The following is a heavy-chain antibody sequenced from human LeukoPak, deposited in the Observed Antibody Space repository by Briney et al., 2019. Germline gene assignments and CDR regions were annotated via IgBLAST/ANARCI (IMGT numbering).Heavy chain of an antibody. CDR2: ISSSSSYI. CDR1: GFTFSSTS. Sequence: GGSLRLSCAASGFTFSSTSMNWVRQAPGKGLEWVSSISSSSSYIYYADSVKGRFTISRDNAKNSLYLQMNSLRAEDTAVYYCARDSPPSYCSGGSCYDFDYWGQGTLVTVSS. J-gene: IGHJ4*02. CDR3: ARDSPPSYCSGGSCYDFDY. V-gene: IGHV3-21*01. D-gene: IGHD2-15*01.